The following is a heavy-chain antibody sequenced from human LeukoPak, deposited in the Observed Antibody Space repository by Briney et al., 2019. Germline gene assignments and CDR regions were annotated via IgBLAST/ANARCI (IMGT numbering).Heavy chain of an antibody. CDR2: MNPNSGNT. V-gene: IGHV1-8*01. D-gene: IGHD2-2*01. Sequence: VSVKVSCKASGYTFTSYDINWVRQATGQGLEWMGWMNPNSGNTGYAQKFQGRVTMTRNTSISTAYMELSSLRSEDTAVYYCARGHCSSTSCYAIYGTSTDFDYWGQGTLVTVSS. CDR1: GYTFTSYD. CDR3: ARGHCSSTSCYAIYGTSTDFDY. J-gene: IGHJ4*02.